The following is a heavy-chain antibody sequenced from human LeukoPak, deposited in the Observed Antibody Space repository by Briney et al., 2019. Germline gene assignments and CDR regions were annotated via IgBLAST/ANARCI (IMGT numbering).Heavy chain of an antibody. Sequence: PSETLSLTCTVSGGSISGGSYYWSWIRQPAGKGLEWIGRIYTSGSTNYNPSLKSRVTISVDTSKNQFSLKLSSVTAADTAVYYCATYSGSYSGFDYWGQGTLVTVSS. V-gene: IGHV4-61*02. CDR1: GGSISGGSYY. D-gene: IGHD1-26*01. J-gene: IGHJ4*02. CDR2: IYTSGST. CDR3: ATYSGSYSGFDY.